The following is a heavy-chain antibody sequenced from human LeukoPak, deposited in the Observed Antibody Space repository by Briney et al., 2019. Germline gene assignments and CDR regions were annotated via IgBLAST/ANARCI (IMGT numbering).Heavy chain of an antibody. D-gene: IGHD3-10*01. CDR3: ATGWGSYYIESFYFDY. CDR2: INPNTGGT. J-gene: IGHJ4*02. CDR1: GYTFTAYY. Sequence: ASVNVSCKASGYTFTAYYMHWVRQAPGQGLEWMGWINPNTGGTNYAQKFQGRVTMTRDTSISTAYMELSRLRSDDTAVYYCATGWGSYYIESFYFDYWGQGTLVTVSS. V-gene: IGHV1-2*02.